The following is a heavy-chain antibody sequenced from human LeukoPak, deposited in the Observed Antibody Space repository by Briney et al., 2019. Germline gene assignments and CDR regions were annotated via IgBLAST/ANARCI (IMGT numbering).Heavy chain of an antibody. D-gene: IGHD2-15*01. Sequence: PGGSLRLSCAASGFTFSSYWMNWVRQAPGKGLVWVSRIASDGSSTTYADSVKGRFSISRDNAKNSLYLQMNSLRAEDTAVYYCARTALLCGSCYSESTDFDYWGQGTLVTVSS. CDR3: ARTALLCGSCYSESTDFDY. CDR2: IASDGSST. J-gene: IGHJ4*02. CDR1: GFTFSSYW. V-gene: IGHV3-74*01.